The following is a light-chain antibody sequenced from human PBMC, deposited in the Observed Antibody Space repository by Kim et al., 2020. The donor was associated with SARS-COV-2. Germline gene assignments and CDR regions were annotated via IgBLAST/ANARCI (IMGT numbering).Light chain of an antibody. J-gene: IGKJ4*01. CDR2: AAS. CDR3: QQVNSNPT. CDR1: QGISSY. V-gene: IGKV1-9*01. Sequence: YGSVGDRVRITCRASQGISSYLAWYQQKPGKAPKLLIFAASTLRSGVPSRFSGSGSETDFTLTISSLQPEDFATYYCQQVNSNPTFGGGTKVDIK.